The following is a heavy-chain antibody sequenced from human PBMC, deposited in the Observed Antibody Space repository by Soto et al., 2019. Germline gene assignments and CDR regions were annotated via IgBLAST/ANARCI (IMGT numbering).Heavy chain of an antibody. J-gene: IGHJ6*02. V-gene: IGHV1-18*01. CDR1: GYTFTNYG. CDR2: ISGYNGNT. Sequence: QVQVVQSGDEVKKPGASVKVSCKASGYTFTNYGFSWVRQAPGQGLEWMGWISGYNGNTKYAEKFQRRVTMTTDTSTSTAHMEVRSLRSDDTAVYYCAREGQAPYYYYGMDVWGQGTAVTVSS. CDR3: AREGQAPYYYYGMDV.